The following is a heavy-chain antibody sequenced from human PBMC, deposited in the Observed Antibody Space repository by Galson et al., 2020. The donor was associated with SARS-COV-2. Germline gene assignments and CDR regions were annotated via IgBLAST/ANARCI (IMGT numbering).Heavy chain of an antibody. Sequence: GGSLRLSCAASGFTVSSNHMNWVRQAPGMGLEWVSVIYSGDTTYYADSVKGRFTISRDKAKNTLYLQMNSLRAEDTAVYYWARDGRFCSTTSCPHPSSDGVGVWGQGTTVTVFS. J-gene: IGHJ6*02. CDR2: IYSGDTT. CDR1: GFTVSSNH. CDR3: ARDGRFCSTTSCPHPSSDGVGV. V-gene: IGHV3-53*01. D-gene: IGHD2-2*01.